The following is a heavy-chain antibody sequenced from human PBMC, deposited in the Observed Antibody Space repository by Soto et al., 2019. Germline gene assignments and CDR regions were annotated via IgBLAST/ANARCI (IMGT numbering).Heavy chain of an antibody. Sequence: GGSLRLSCAASGFIFNTHWMSWVRQAPEKGLEWVAHTKPDGSEEYYVDSAKGRFTISRDNTRNSLYLQMNSLRADDTALYYCVEWGTSTSNPWGQGTLVTVSS. CDR3: VEWGTSTSNP. D-gene: IGHD1-1*01. CDR2: TKPDGSEE. J-gene: IGHJ5*02. V-gene: IGHV3-7*01. CDR1: GFIFNTHW.